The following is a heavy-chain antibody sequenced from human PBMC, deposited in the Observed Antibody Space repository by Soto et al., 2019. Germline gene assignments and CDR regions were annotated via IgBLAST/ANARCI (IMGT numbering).Heavy chain of an antibody. Sequence: VASVKVSCKASGYTFTSYDINWVRQATGQGLEWMGWMNPNSGNTGYAQKFQGRVTMTRNTSISTAYMELSSLRSEDTVVYYCARGRGDWSNRPFDYWGQGTLVTVSS. CDR2: MNPNSGNT. V-gene: IGHV1-8*01. CDR1: GYTFTSYD. D-gene: IGHD2-21*02. J-gene: IGHJ4*02. CDR3: ARGRGDWSNRPFDY.